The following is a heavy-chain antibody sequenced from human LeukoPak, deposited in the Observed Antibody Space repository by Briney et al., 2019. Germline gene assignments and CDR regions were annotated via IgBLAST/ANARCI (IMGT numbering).Heavy chain of an antibody. V-gene: IGHV4-61*05. CDR3: ARVCEPVEMAICY. CDR1: GGSISSSSYY. J-gene: IGHJ4*02. Sequence: PSETLSLTCTVSGGSISSSSYYWGWIRQPPGKGLEWIGYIYYSGSTNYNPSLKSRVTISVDTSKNQFSLKLSSVTAADTAVYYCARVCEPVEMAICYWGQGTLVTVSS. CDR2: IYYSGST. D-gene: IGHD2-21*01.